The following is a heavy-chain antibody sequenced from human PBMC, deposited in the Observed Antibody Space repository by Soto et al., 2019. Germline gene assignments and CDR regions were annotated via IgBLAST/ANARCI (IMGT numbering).Heavy chain of an antibody. J-gene: IGHJ4*02. CDR2: IYYSGST. CDR3: ASGRPDDYGDPDYFDY. V-gene: IGHV4-31*03. D-gene: IGHD4-17*01. CDR1: GVSISSGGYY. Sequence: QVQLQESGPGLVKPSQTLSLTCNVSGVSISSGGYYWSWIRQHPAKGLEWIGHIYYSGSTYYNPSLKRRVTISVDTSKNQSSLKLSSVTAADTAGYYCASGRPDDYGDPDYFDYWGQGALVTVSS.